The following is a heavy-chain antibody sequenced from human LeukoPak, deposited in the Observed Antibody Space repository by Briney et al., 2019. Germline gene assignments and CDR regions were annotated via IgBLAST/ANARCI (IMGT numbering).Heavy chain of an antibody. CDR1: GYTFTGYY. CDR3: ARVRSYYGSGSYYNLPTDY. J-gene: IGHJ4*02. CDR2: INPNSGGT. D-gene: IGHD3-10*01. V-gene: IGHV1-2*02. Sequence: ASVKVSCKAPGYTFTGYYMHWVRQAPGQGLEWMGWINPNSGGTNYAQKFQGRVTMTRDTSISTAYMELSRLRSDDTAVYYCARVRSYYGSGSYYNLPTDYWGQGTLVTVSS.